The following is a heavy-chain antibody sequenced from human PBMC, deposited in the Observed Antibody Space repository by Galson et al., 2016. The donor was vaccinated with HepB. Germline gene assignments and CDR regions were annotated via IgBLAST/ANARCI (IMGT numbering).Heavy chain of an antibody. CDR1: GFTFTSYP. Sequence: SLRLSCAASGFTFTSYPIHWVRQAPGKGLEWVGVISFDGSRVYYAESVDGRFTISRDNSQNTVYLQMHNLKTEDTALYYCASGFCASISCPLGHYWGQGAQVTVSS. D-gene: IGHD1-14*01. CDR2: ISFDGSRV. CDR3: ASGFCASISCPLGHY. V-gene: IGHV3-30*04. J-gene: IGHJ4*02.